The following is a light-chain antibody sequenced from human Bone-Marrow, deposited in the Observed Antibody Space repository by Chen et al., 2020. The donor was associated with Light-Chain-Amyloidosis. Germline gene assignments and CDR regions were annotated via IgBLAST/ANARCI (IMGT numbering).Light chain of an antibody. J-gene: IGLJ2*01. Sequence: SYDLPQPPPASVPPGPTARLTCSGDDLPTKYAYWYQQKPGQAPVLVIHRDTERPSGISERFSGSSSGTTATLTISGVQAEDEADYNCQSADSSGTYEVIFGGGTKLTVL. V-gene: IGLV3-25*03. CDR2: RDT. CDR1: DLPTKY. CDR3: QSADSSGTYEVI.